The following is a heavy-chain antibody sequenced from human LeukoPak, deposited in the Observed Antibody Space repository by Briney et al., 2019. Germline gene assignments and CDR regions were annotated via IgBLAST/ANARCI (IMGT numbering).Heavy chain of an antibody. Sequence: GGSLRLSCAASGFTFSSYSLNWVRQAPGKGLEWVSSISSSSSYIYYADSVKGRFTTSRDNAKNSLYLQMNSLRAEDTAVYYCAKDRYSYAFEYSDSWGQGTLVTVSS. CDR2: ISSSSSYI. CDR3: AKDRYSYAFEYSDS. D-gene: IGHD5-18*01. J-gene: IGHJ4*02. CDR1: GFTFSSYS. V-gene: IGHV3-21*01.